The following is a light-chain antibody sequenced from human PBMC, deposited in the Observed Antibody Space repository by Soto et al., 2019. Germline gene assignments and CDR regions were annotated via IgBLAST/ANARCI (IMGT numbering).Light chain of an antibody. Sequence: EIVLTQSPATLSVSPGEGATLSCRASQSIDGNLAWYQQKPGQAPRILIYGASTRETGIPARFSGSGSGTEFTLTISSLQPEDFETYYCLQDYSYPWTFGQGTKVDIK. CDR3: LQDYSYPWT. J-gene: IGKJ1*01. CDR1: QSIDGN. V-gene: IGKV3-15*01. CDR2: GAS.